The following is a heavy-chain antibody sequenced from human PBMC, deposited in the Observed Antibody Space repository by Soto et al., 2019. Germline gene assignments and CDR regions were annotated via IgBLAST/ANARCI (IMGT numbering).Heavy chain of an antibody. CDR3: ARVGVEVIKWVIGYFDL. J-gene: IGHJ2*01. Sequence: SETLSLTCTVSGGSISSNSYYWGWIRQPPGKGLEWIGTIYYSGSTYYNPSLKSRVTISVDTSKNQFSLELNSVTAADTAVYYCARVGVEVIKWVIGYFDLWGRGTLVTVSS. CDR1: GGSISSNSYY. V-gene: IGHV4-39*01. CDR2: IYYSGST. D-gene: IGHD2-15*01.